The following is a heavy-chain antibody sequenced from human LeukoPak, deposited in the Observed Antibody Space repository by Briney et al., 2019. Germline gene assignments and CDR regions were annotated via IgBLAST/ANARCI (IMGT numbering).Heavy chain of an antibody. CDR1: GYTFTGYY. V-gene: IGHV1-2*02. CDR3: AKGTDFDY. CDR2: INPNNGGT. J-gene: IGHJ4*02. Sequence: ASVKVSCKASGYTFTGYYIHRVRQAPGQGLEWMGWINPNNGGTNYAQKFQGRVTMTIDTSISAAYMELSSLRSDDTAMYYCAKGTDFDYWGQGTLVTVSS.